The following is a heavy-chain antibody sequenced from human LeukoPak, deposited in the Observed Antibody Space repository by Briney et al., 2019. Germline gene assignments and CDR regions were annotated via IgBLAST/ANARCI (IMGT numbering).Heavy chain of an antibody. CDR3: ARDGPYHIRIAAADYFDF. J-gene: IGHJ4*02. CDR1: VYTFTDDY. D-gene: IGHD6-13*01. V-gene: IGHV1-2*02. CDR2: INPNSGGT. Sequence: ASVKVSCKASVYTFTDDYMHWVRHAPGQGREWMGWINPNSGGTNYAQKFQGRVTMTRATSISTAYMKLSRLKSDDTALYYCARDGPYHIRIAAADYFDFWGQGTLVTVSS.